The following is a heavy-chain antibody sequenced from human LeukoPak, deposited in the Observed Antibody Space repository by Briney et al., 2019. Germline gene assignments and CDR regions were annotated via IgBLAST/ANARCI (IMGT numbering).Heavy chain of an antibody. V-gene: IGHV1-24*01. CDR1: GGTFSSYA. Sequence: GASVKVSCKASGGTFSSYAISWVRQAPGKGLEWMGGFDPEDGETIYAQKFQGRVTMTEDTSTDTAYMELSSLRSEDTAVYYCATVYQSSGWNFDYWGQGTLVTVSS. D-gene: IGHD6-19*01. CDR2: FDPEDGET. J-gene: IGHJ4*02. CDR3: ATVYQSSGWNFDY.